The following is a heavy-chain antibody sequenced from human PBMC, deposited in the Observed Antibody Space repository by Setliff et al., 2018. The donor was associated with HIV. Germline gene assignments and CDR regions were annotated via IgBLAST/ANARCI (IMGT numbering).Heavy chain of an antibody. J-gene: IGHJ4*02. CDR3: ARSPSYRSSWEYYFDY. V-gene: IGHV4-4*09. CDR2: IYTSRGT. CDR1: GGSMNNYY. D-gene: IGHD6-13*01. Sequence: TLSLTCTVSGGSMNNYYWTWIRQPPGKGLEWIGYIYTSRGTNYNHSLRTRVIISVDTSNQFSLKLSSVTAADAAVYYCARSPSYRSSWEYYFDYWGQGILVTVSS.